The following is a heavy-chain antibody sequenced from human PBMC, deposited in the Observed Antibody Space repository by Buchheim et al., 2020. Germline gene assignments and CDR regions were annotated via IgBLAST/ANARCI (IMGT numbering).Heavy chain of an antibody. V-gene: IGHV3-30-3*01. Sequence: QVQLVESGGGVVQPGRSLRLSCAASGFTFSSYAMHWVRQAPGKGLEWVAVISYDGSNKYYADSVKGRFTISRDNSKNTLYLQMNSLRAEDTAVYYCASQGDSSSWFGLSVPSYYLDVWGQGTT. J-gene: IGHJ6*03. CDR1: GFTFSSYA. CDR3: ASQGDSSSWFGLSVPSYYLDV. D-gene: IGHD6-13*01. CDR2: ISYDGSNK.